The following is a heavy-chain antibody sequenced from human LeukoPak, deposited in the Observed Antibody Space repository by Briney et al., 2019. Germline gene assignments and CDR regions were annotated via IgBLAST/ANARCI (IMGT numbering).Heavy chain of an antibody. CDR3: ARFTYYDDSSGYMRLDY. D-gene: IGHD3-22*01. J-gene: IGHJ4*02. V-gene: IGHV5-51*01. CDR1: GYTFASYW. Sequence: GESLKISCKGSGYTFASYWIGWVRQMPGKGLEWMGIIYPGNSDTRYSPSFQGQVTISADKSITTAYVQWSSLKASDTAMYYRARFTYYDDSSGYMRLDYWGQGTLVTVSS. CDR2: IYPGNSDT.